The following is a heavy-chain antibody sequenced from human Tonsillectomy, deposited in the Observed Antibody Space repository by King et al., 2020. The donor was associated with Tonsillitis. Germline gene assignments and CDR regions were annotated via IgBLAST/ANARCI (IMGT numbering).Heavy chain of an antibody. D-gene: IGHD3-22*01. CDR3: ARDPYHYGSSGYYATYYFDY. CDR2: INPSGGST. Sequence: VQLVESGAEVKKPGASVKGSCKASGYTFTSYYMHWVRQAPGQGLEWMGIINPSGGSTSYAQKFQGRVTMTRDTSTSTIYMELSSLRSEATALYYCARDPYHYGSSGYYATYYFDYWAREPWSPSPQ. CDR1: GYTFTSYY. J-gene: IGHJ4*02. V-gene: IGHV1-46*01.